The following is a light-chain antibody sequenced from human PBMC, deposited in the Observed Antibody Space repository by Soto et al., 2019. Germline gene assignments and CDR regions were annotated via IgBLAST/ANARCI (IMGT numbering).Light chain of an antibody. CDR2: GVT. CDR3: FSHRSGDSHV. V-gene: IGLV2-14*01. CDR1: SSDIGAYNY. J-gene: IGLJ1*01. Sequence: QSALTQPASVSGSPGQSITISCTGTSSDIGAYNYVSWYQQYPGKAPKLMIYGVTNRPSGVSNRLSGSKTGNTASLTISGLQAEDEADYYCFSHRSGDSHVFGTGTQLTVL.